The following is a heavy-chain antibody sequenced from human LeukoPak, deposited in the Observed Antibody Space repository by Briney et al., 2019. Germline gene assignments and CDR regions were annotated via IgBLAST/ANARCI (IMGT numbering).Heavy chain of an antibody. J-gene: IGHJ3*02. Sequence: GGSLRLSCAASGLAVSANCMSWVRQTPGQGLEWVSSIYSDGDTYYTNSVKGRFTISRDNSKNRVYLQMNTLTAEDTARYYCASGPFTRIVGSFDIWGPGTLVTVSS. CDR1: GLAVSANC. D-gene: IGHD3-22*01. V-gene: IGHV3-53*01. CDR3: ASGPFTRIVGSFDI. CDR2: IYSDGDT.